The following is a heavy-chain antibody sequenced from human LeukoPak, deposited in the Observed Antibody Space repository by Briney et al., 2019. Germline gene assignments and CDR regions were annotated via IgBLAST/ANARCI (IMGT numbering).Heavy chain of an antibody. V-gene: IGHV5-51*01. J-gene: IGHJ4*02. CDR2: IYPGDSDT. CDR1: GYSFTSYW. D-gene: IGHD7-27*01. Sequence: VESLKISCQGSGYSFTSYWIGWVRQMPGKSLEWMETIYPGDSDTRYSPSFQGQVSISADKSISTAYLQWSSLKASDPATYYCARRLTTTGVGFDCWGQGTLVTVSS. CDR3: ARRLTTTGVGFDC.